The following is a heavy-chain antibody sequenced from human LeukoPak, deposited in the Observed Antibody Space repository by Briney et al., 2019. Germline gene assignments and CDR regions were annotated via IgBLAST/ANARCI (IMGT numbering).Heavy chain of an antibody. D-gene: IGHD3-9*01. J-gene: IGHJ4*02. CDR3: ARGPYYDMFGEFDY. CDR2: ISSAASTR. CDR1: GFTFSSYE. Sequence: GGSLRLSCEGSGFTFSSYELNWVRQAPGKGLEWISYISSAASTRHYADSVKGRFTIFRDNAKNSLYLQMNSLRDEDTAVYYCARGPYYDMFGEFDYWGQGTLVTVSS. V-gene: IGHV3-48*03.